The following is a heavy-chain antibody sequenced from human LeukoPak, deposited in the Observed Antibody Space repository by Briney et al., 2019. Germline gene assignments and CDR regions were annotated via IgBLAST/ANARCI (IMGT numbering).Heavy chain of an antibody. D-gene: IGHD3-3*01. Sequence: GGSLRLSCTASGFTFGDYAMSWVRQAPGKGLEWVGFIRSKAYGGTTEYAASVKGRFTISRDDSKSIAYLQMNSLKTEDTAVYYCTSTTISDAFDIWGQGTMVTVSS. J-gene: IGHJ3*02. CDR2: IRSKAYGGTT. V-gene: IGHV3-49*04. CDR1: GFTFGDYA. CDR3: TSTTISDAFDI.